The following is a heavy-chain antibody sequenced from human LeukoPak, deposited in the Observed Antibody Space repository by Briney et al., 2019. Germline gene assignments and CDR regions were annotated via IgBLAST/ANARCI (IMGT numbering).Heavy chain of an antibody. CDR2: ISSSSSYI. D-gene: IGHD5-24*01. Sequence: GGSLRLSCAASGFTFSSYWMSWVRQAPGKGLEWVSSISSSSSYIYYADSVKGRFTISRDNAKNSLYLQMNSLRAEDTAVYYCAGDWAGYNKEDAFDIWGQGTMVTVSS. J-gene: IGHJ3*02. CDR1: GFTFSSYW. V-gene: IGHV3-21*01. CDR3: AGDWAGYNKEDAFDI.